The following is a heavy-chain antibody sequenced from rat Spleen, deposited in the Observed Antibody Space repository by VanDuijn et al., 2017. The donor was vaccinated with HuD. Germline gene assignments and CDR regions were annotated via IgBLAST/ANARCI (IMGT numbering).Heavy chain of an antibody. CDR3: TREGNSGYDY. CDR2: ISYDGSST. CDR1: GFTFSNYD. D-gene: IGHD4-3*01. J-gene: IGHJ2*01. Sequence: EVQLVESGGGLVQPGRSLKLSCAASGFTFSNYDMAWVRQAPTKGLEWVATISYDGSSTYYRDSVKGQFTISRDNAKSTLYLQMDSLRSEDTATYYCTREGNSGYDYWGQGVMVTVSS. V-gene: IGHV5-29*01.